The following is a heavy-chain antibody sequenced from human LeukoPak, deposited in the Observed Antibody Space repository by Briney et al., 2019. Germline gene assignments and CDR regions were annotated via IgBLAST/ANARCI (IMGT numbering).Heavy chain of an antibody. CDR3: ARVYSSTCLDF. Sequence: LTGGSLRLSCATSGFTFSSYAMHWVRQAPGKGLEWLAVISYDGSNKYYADSVKGRFTISRDNSKNTLYPQMNSLRAEDTAVFYCARVYSSTCLDFWGQGALVTVSS. CDR2: ISYDGSNK. CDR1: GFTFSSYA. D-gene: IGHD6-13*01. V-gene: IGHV3-30*04. J-gene: IGHJ4*02.